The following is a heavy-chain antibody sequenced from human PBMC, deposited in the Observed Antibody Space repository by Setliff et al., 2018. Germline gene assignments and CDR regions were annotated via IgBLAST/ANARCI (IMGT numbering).Heavy chain of an antibody. J-gene: IGHJ4*02. CDR3: LRLVRYCTKIACQATSGDEV. V-gene: IGHV1-18*01. CDR2: ISAYTGNI. Sequence: GASVKVSCKTSGYTFTNYGITWVRQAPGQGLEWMGWISAYTGNIKFAQKFQGRVTLTTHTSTNMGYLELRDLRSDDTAVYYCLRLVRYCTKIACQATSGDEVWGLGTLVTVSS. CDR1: GYTFTNYG. D-gene: IGHD2-8*01.